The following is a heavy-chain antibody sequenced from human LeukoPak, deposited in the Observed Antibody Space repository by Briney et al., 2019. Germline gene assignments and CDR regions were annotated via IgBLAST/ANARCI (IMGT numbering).Heavy chain of an antibody. Sequence: GGSLRLSCAASGFTVSSNYMSWVCQAPGKGLEWVSVIYSGGSTYYADSVKGRFTISRDNSKNTLYLQMNSLRAEDTAVYYCARVEGYCSGGSCYFGYFDYWGQGTLVTVSS. D-gene: IGHD2-15*01. V-gene: IGHV3-66*01. J-gene: IGHJ4*02. CDR1: GFTVSSNY. CDR3: ARVEGYCSGGSCYFGYFDY. CDR2: IYSGGST.